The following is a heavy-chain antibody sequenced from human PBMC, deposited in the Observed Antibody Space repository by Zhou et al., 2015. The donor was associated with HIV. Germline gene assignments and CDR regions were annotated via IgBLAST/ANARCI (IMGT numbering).Heavy chain of an antibody. J-gene: IGHJ4*02. CDR1: GYTFTSYS. V-gene: IGHV1-18*01. CDR3: ARDHRSSGWSDFDY. Sequence: QVHLVQSGAEVKKPGASVKVSCKASGYTFTSYSLSWVRQAPGQGLEWMGWISAYNGNTNYAQKLQGRVTMTTDTSTSTAYMELRSLRSDDTAVYYCARDHRSSGWSDFDYWGQGTLVTVSS. D-gene: IGHD6-19*01. CDR2: ISAYNGNT.